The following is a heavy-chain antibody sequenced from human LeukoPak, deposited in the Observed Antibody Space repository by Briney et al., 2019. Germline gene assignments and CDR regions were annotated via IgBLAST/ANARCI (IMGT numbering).Heavy chain of an antibody. J-gene: IGHJ2*01. CDR1: GFSLSTRGLG. CDR2: IYWDDIK. Sequence: SGPTLVKPTPTLTLTCTFPGFSLSTRGLGVGWLRQPPGKALEWLALIYWDDIKRYSPSLKSRLTITKDTSNNQVVLTMTNMDPVDTATYYCAHKGSGDWYFDLWGRGTVVTVSS. V-gene: IGHV2-5*02. D-gene: IGHD3-3*01. CDR3: AHKGSGDWYFDL.